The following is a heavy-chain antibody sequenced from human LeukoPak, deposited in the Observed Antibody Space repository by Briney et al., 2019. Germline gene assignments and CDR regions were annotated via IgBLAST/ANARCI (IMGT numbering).Heavy chain of an antibody. CDR3: ARAVVVPAARPTDYYYYYMDV. Sequence: ASVKVSCKASGYTFTSYYMHWVRQAPGQGLEWMGIINPSGGSTSYAQKFQGRVTMTRDTSTSTVYVELSSLRSEDTAVYYCARAVVVPAARPTDYYYYYMDVWGKGTTVTVSS. D-gene: IGHD2-2*01. CDR1: GYTFTSYY. V-gene: IGHV1-46*01. CDR2: INPSGGST. J-gene: IGHJ6*03.